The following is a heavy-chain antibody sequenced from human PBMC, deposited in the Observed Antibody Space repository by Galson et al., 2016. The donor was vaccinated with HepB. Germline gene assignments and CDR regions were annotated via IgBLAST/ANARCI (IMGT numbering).Heavy chain of an antibody. CDR3: TTWDWGLDC. D-gene: IGHD3/OR15-3a*01. CDR1: GFSFSTFA. CDR2: IRGCGGGI. V-gene: IGHV3-23*01. J-gene: IGHJ4*02. Sequence: SLRLSCAASGFSFSTFAMSWVRQAPGKGPEWVTGIRGCGGGIDYADSVKGRFTISRDTSKNTLYLQMSSLNTDDTAVYFCTTWDWGLDCWGQGTLVTVSS.